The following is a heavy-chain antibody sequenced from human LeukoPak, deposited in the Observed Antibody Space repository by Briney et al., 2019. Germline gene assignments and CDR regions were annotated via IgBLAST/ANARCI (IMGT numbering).Heavy chain of an antibody. D-gene: IGHD3-10*01. Sequence: GASVKVSCKASGYTFTRYGISWVRQAPGQRLEWMGWISAYNGNTNYAQKFQGRVTMTTETSTRTAYMELRSLRSDDAAVYYCARIDLAYGSGTYYSSYFEYWGQGTLVTVSS. CDR1: GYTFTRYG. CDR2: ISAYNGNT. CDR3: ARIDLAYGSGTYYSSYFEY. V-gene: IGHV1-18*01. J-gene: IGHJ4*02.